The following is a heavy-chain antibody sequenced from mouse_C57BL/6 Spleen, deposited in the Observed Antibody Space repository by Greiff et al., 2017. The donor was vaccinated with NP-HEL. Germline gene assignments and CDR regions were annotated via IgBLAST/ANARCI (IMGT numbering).Heavy chain of an antibody. D-gene: IGHD1-1*01. J-gene: IGHJ1*03. Sequence: QVQLQQPGAELVKPGASVKMSCKASGYTFTSYWITWVKQRPGQGLEWIGDILPGSGSTNYNEKFKGKATFTADTSSNTAYMQLSSLTTEDSAIYYCARDGSPGVSDVWGTGTTVTVSS. CDR2: ILPGSGST. V-gene: IGHV1-55*01. CDR1: GYTFTSYW. CDR3: ARDGSPGVSDV.